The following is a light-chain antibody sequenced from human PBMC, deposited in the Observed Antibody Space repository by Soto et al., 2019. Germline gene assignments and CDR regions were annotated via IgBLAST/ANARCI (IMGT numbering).Light chain of an antibody. CDR1: QSVRSSS. V-gene: IGKV3-20*01. J-gene: IGKJ1*01. CDR3: QQYGDSPDTDRWT. CDR2: GAS. Sequence: EIVLTQSPGTLSLSPGERASLSCRASQSVRSSSLAWYQQKPGQPPRLLIYGASSRATGIPDRFSGSWSGTDFTLTISRLEPEDFAVYFCQQYGDSPDTDRWTFGPGTKVEIK.